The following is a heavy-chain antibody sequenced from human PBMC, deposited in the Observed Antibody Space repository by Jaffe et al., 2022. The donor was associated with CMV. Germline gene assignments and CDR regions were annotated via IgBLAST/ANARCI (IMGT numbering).Heavy chain of an antibody. CDR3: ARVLGAWITGRWFDP. V-gene: IGHV3-7*03. Sequence: DVQLVESGGGLVQPGGSLRLSCAASGFTFKSFWMSWVRQAPGKGLEWVANIKQDGSEKYYVDSVRGRFTISRDNARNSLYLQMNSLSVEDTAIYYCARVLGAWITGRWFDPWGQGTLVTVSS. CDR2: IKQDGSEK. D-gene: IGHD3-16*01. CDR1: GFTFKSFW. J-gene: IGHJ5*02.